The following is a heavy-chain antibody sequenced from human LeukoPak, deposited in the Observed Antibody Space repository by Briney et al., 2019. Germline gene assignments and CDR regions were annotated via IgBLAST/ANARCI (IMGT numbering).Heavy chain of an antibody. CDR2: ISYDGSNK. D-gene: IGHD2-15*01. CDR1: GFTFSSYA. J-gene: IGHJ4*02. CDR3: ARGVVVVAATHFDY. V-gene: IGHV3-30-3*01. Sequence: GGSLRLSCAASGFTFSSYAMHWVRQAPGKGLEWVAVISYDGSNKYYADSVKGRFTISRDNSKNTLYLQVNSLRAEDTAVYYCARGVVVVAATHFDYWGQGTLVTVSS.